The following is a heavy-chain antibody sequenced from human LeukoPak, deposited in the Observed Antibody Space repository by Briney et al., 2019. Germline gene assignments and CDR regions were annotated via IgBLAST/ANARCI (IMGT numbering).Heavy chain of an antibody. CDR2: ISAYNGNT. CDR1: GYTFTSYG. J-gene: IGHJ4*02. Sequence: ASVKVSCKASGYTFTSYGISWVRQAPGQGLEWMGWISAYNGNTNYAQKLQGRVTMTTDTSTSTAYMELRSLRSDDTAVYYCARDTILLWFGELSIFDYWGQGTLVTVSS. V-gene: IGHV1-18*01. CDR3: ARDTILLWFGELSIFDY. D-gene: IGHD3-10*01.